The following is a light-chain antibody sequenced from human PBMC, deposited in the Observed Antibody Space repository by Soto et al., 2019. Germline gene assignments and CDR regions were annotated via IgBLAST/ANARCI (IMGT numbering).Light chain of an antibody. CDR1: GSDVGGYNY. J-gene: IGLJ2*01. CDR3: SSYTSSSTHYVV. Sequence: QSVLTQPASVSGSPGQSITISCTGTGSDVGGYNYVSWYQQHPGKAPKLMIYDVSNRPSGVSNRFSGSKSGNTASLTISGLQAEDEADYYCSSYTSSSTHYVVFGGGTKVTVL. V-gene: IGLV2-14*01. CDR2: DVS.